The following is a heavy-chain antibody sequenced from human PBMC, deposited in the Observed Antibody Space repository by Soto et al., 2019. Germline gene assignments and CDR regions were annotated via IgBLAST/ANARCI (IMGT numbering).Heavy chain of an antibody. CDR3: AGALPILALAAEHEAYYYGIDV. D-gene: IGHD3-3*02. CDR1: GYTFTRYG. CDR2: ISAYNGNT. V-gene: IGHV1-18*01. J-gene: IGHJ6*02. Sequence: QVQLVQSGAEVKKPGASVKVSCKASGYTFTRYGITWVRQAPGKGLEWMGWISAYNGNTNYAQQLQDRVNMPTDTSKDAAYMEPGSLGCDATSEYGCAGALPILALAAEHEAYYYGIDVRGHGTT.